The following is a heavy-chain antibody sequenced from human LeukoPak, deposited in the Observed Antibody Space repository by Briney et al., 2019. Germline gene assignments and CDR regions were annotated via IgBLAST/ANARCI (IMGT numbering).Heavy chain of an antibody. CDR3: ARDYGGYRFDF. Sequence: PSETLSLTCTVSGGSMNTYYWSWVRQPPRKGLEWIGYIYSSGSNNYNPSLKRRVTMSVDTSKNQLYLNLSSVTAADTAVYYCARDYGGYRFDFWGQGSLVSVSS. CDR1: GGSMNTYY. J-gene: IGHJ4*02. V-gene: IGHV4-59*01. CDR2: IYSSGSN. D-gene: IGHD5-12*01.